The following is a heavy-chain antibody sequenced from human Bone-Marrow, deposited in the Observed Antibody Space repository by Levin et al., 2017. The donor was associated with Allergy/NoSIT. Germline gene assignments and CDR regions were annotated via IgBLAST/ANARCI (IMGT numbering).Heavy chain of an antibody. CDR1: GFTFDDYG. Sequence: GESLKISCAASGFTFDDYGMSWVRQAPGKGLEWVSGINWNGGSTGYADSVKGRFTISRDNAKNSLYLQMNSLRAEDTALYHCAREGRGYSYGHPQDYWGQGTLVTVSS. CDR3: AREGRGYSYGHPQDY. V-gene: IGHV3-20*01. CDR2: INWNGGST. J-gene: IGHJ4*02. D-gene: IGHD5-18*01.